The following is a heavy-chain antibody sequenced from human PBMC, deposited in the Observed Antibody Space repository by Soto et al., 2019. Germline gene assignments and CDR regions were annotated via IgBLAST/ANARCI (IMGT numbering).Heavy chain of an antibody. CDR1: GFTFSNHA. V-gene: IGHV3-23*01. J-gene: IGHJ4*02. CDR2: ITGNGINT. D-gene: IGHD2-15*01. Sequence: LRLSCTASGFTFSNHAMSWVRQAPGKGLEWVAGITGNGINTFYADSVKGRSIVSRDNSKNTLSLQMNSLRAEDTAVYYCAKAPLQSCSGGTCYPFDSWGQGTLVTVPQ. CDR3: AKAPLQSCSGGTCYPFDS.